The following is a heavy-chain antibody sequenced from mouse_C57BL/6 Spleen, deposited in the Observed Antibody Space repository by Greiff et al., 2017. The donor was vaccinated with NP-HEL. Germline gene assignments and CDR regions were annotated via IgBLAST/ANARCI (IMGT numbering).Heavy chain of an antibody. CDR1: GYTFTSYW. D-gene: IGHD1-1*01. V-gene: IGHV1-61*01. Sequence: QVQLQQSGAELVRPGSSVKLSCKASGYTFTSYWMDWVKQRPGQGLEWIGNIYPSDSETHYNQKFKDKATLTVDKSSSTAYMQLSSLTSEDSAVYYCARSNYGYYFDYWGQGTTLTVSS. J-gene: IGHJ2*01. CDR3: ARSNYGYYFDY. CDR2: IYPSDSET.